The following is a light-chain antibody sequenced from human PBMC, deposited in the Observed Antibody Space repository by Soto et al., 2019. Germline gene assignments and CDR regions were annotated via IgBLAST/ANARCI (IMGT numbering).Light chain of an antibody. J-gene: IGLJ3*02. V-gene: IGLV1-40*01. Sequence: QSVLTQPPSVSGAPGQRVTISCTGSSSNIGAGYDVHWYQQIPGTAPKLLIYGNNNRPSGVPDRFSGSKSGTSASLAITGLQAEDEADYYCQSYDSSLSGSVFGGGTKVTVL. CDR3: QSYDSSLSGSV. CDR1: SSNIGAGYD. CDR2: GNN.